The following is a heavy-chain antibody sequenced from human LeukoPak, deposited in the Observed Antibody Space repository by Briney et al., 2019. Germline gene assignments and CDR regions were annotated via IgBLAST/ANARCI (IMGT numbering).Heavy chain of an antibody. Sequence: SETLSLTCAVSGYSISSGYYWGWIRQPPGKGLEWIGSIYHSGSTYYNPSLKSRVTISVDTSKNQFSLKLSSVTAADTAVYYCARHSAGKDYYYYTDVWGKGTTVTVSS. CDR2: IYHSGST. CDR1: GYSISSGYY. J-gene: IGHJ6*03. CDR3: ARHSAGKDYYYYTDV. D-gene: IGHD1-26*01. V-gene: IGHV4-38-2*01.